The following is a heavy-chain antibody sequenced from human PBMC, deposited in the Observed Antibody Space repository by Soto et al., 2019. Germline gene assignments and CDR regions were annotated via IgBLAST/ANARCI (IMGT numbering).Heavy chain of an antibody. D-gene: IGHD3-10*01. V-gene: IGHV1-24*01. CDR3: ATGSHMVRVTLDAFDI. J-gene: IGHJ3*02. Sequence: ASVKVSCKVSGYTLTELSMHWVRQAPGKGLEWMGGFDPEDGETIYAQKFQGRVTMTEDTSTDTAYMELSSLRSEDTAVYYCATGSHMVRVTLDAFDIWGQGTMVTVSS. CDR2: FDPEDGET. CDR1: GYTLTELS.